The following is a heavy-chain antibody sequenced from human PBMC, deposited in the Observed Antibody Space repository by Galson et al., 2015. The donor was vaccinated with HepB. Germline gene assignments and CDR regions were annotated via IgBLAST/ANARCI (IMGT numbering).Heavy chain of an antibody. J-gene: IGHJ6*03. Sequence: SVKVSCKASGYTFTSYGVSWVRQAPGQGLEWMGWISGYNGNTKYAQKLQGRVTMTADTSTSTAYMVLRSLRSDDTAVYYCARDRVRGDCSSTTCYDPYMDVWGKGTTVTVSS. D-gene: IGHD2-2*01. CDR3: ARDRVRGDCSSTTCYDPYMDV. CDR2: ISGYNGNT. CDR1: GYTFTSYG. V-gene: IGHV1-18*01.